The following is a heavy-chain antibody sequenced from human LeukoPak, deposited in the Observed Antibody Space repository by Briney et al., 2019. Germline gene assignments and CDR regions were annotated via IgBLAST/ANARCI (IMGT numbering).Heavy chain of an antibody. CDR3: ARGLWFGELGYDY. J-gene: IGHJ4*02. D-gene: IGHD3-10*01. CDR2: ISTSSSYI. CDR1: GFTFSSYS. Sequence: GGSLRLSCAASGFTFSSYSMNWVRQAPGKGLEWVSSISTSSSYIYYADSVKGRFTISRDNAKNSLYLQMNSLRAEDTAVYYCARGLWFGELGYDYWGQGTLVTVSS. V-gene: IGHV3-21*01.